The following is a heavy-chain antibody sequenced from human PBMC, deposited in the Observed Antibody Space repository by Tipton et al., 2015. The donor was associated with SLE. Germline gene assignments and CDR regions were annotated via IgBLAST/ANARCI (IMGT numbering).Heavy chain of an antibody. CDR2: LSTDGSVT. V-gene: IGHV3-74*01. CDR3: ARAPTISVAGTTDPFGMDV. CDR1: GLTFSNYW. Sequence: GSLRLSCEASGLTFSNYWMHWVRQAPGKGLVWVSRLSTDGSVTTYADSVKGRLTISRDNAKNTLYLQMRSLRVEDTGIYYCARAPTISVAGTTDPFGMDVWGPGTRVTVSS. D-gene: IGHD6-19*01. J-gene: IGHJ6*02.